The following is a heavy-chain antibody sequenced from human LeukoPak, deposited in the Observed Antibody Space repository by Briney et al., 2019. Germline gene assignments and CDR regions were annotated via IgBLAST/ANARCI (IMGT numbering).Heavy chain of an antibody. V-gene: IGHV3-23*01. CDR2: ISGSGGST. J-gene: IGHJ3*02. CDR1: GFTFRSHA. Sequence: GTSLRLSCATSGFTFRSHAMHWVRQSPGKGLEWVSAISGSGGSTYYADSVKGRFTISRDNSKNTLYLQMNSLRAEDTAVYYCAKDNRIVVVVAATNSDAFDIWGQGTMVTVSS. D-gene: IGHD2-15*01. CDR3: AKDNRIVVVVAATNSDAFDI.